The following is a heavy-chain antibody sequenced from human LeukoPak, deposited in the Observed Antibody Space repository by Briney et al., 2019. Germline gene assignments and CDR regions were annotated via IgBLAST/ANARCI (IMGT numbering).Heavy chain of an antibody. CDR1: SGSFSGYY. CDR2: INHSGST. D-gene: IGHD3-22*01. CDR3: ARAPSSGYSFDP. J-gene: IGHJ5*02. Sequence: SETLSLTCAVYSGSFSGYYWSWIRQPPGKGLEWIGEINHSGSTNYNPSLKSRVTISVDTSKNQFSLKLSSVTAADTAVYYCARAPSSGYSFDPWGQGTLVTVSS. V-gene: IGHV4-34*01.